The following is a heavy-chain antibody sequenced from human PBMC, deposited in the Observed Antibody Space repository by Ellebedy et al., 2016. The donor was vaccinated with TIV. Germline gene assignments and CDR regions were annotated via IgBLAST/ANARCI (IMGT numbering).Heavy chain of an antibody. Sequence: GESLKISXAASGFTFSSYWMSWVRQAPGKGLEWVANIKQDGSEKYYVDSVKGRFTISRDNAKNSLYLQMNSLRAEDTAVYYCARERGYSYGPVFDYWGQGTLVTVSS. V-gene: IGHV3-7*01. CDR1: GFTFSSYW. CDR2: IKQDGSEK. J-gene: IGHJ4*02. D-gene: IGHD5-18*01. CDR3: ARERGYSYGPVFDY.